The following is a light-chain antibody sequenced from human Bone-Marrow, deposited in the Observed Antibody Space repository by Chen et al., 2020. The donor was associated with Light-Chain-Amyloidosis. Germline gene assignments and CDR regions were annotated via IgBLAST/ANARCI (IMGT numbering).Light chain of an antibody. CDR2: GVT. CDR1: TNSA. J-gene: IGLJ2*01. V-gene: IGLV2-23*02. CDR3: CSYSGLNAFAL. Sequence: QSALTQPASVSGSPGQSISISCTGSTNSAISWYQQRPGEVPRLIIFGVTERPSGISTRFSGSKSGHTATLTITGLQTEDEADYYCCSYSGLNAFALFGGGTKLTVL.